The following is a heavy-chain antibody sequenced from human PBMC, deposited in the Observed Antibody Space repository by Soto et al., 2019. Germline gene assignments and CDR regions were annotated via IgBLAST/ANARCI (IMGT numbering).Heavy chain of an antibody. J-gene: IGHJ4*02. CDR2: ISYDGSNK. CDR1: GFTFSSYA. V-gene: IGHV3-30-3*01. CDR3: GRGRYYYGSGSYYSLPSYYFDY. D-gene: IGHD3-10*01. Sequence: QVQLVESGGGVVQPGRSLRLSCAASGFTFSSYAMHWVRQAPGKGLEWVAVISYDGSNKYYADSVKGRFTISRDNSKNTLYLQMNSLRAEDTVVYYCGRGRYYYGSGSYYSLPSYYFDYWGQGTLVTVSS.